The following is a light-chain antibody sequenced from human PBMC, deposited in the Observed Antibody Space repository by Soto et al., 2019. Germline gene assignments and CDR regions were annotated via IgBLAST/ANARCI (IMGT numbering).Light chain of an antibody. J-gene: IGKJ2*01. CDR2: DAS. CDR3: EQRCEWRT. CDR1: QSVSGF. Sequence: VLKLSPATLSLYPGERATLSCRASQSVSGFLAWFQRKPGQAPRLLIYDASKRATGIPARFSGSGFGTDYTLTFFSLEPEDLAVYYGEQRCEWRTFG. V-gene: IGKV3-11*01.